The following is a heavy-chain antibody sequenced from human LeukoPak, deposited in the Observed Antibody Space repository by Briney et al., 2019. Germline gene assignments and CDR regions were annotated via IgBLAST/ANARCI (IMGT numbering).Heavy chain of an antibody. D-gene: IGHD2-21*02. Sequence: GGSLRLSCAASGFTFSTYRMNWYRQAPGKGLEWVGNINQDASEISYVDSVRGRFTISRDNAKNSLHLQMNSLRAEDTAVYYCATDRDNSDWQKRFDSWGQGTLVTVSS. CDR1: GFTFSTYR. CDR3: ATDRDNSDWQKRFDS. CDR2: INQDASEI. V-gene: IGHV3-7*01. J-gene: IGHJ4*02.